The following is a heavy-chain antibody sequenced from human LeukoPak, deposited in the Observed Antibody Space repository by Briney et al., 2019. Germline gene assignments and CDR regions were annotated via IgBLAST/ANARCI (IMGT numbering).Heavy chain of an antibody. J-gene: IGHJ4*02. Sequence: SETLSLTCSVSGVSISSTHYYWGWIRQPPGKGLEWIGSVSYSGSTYYSPSLKSRVTISVDTSKNQFSLKLTSVTAADTAVYYCARANVVTASDYWGQGTLVTVAS. CDR1: GVSISSTHYY. CDR3: ARANVVTASDY. V-gene: IGHV4-39*07. CDR2: VSYSGST. D-gene: IGHD2-21*02.